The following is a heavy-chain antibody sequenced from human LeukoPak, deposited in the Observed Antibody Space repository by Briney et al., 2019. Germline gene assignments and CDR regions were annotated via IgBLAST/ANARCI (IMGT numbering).Heavy chain of an antibody. CDR3: ARGLRGGYCSGGSCYSRINYYYYYGMDV. CDR1: GGSFSGYY. CDR2: INHSGST. Sequence: PSETLSLTCAVYGGSFSGYYWSWIRQPPGKGLEWIGEINHSGSTNYNPSLKSRVTISVDTSKNQFSLKLSSVTAADTAVYYCARGLRGGYCSGGSCYSRINYYYYYGMDVRGQGTTVTVSS. V-gene: IGHV4-34*01. D-gene: IGHD2-15*01. J-gene: IGHJ6*02.